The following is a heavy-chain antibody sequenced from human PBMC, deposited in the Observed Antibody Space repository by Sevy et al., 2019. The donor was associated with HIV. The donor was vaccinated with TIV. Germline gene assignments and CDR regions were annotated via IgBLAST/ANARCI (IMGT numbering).Heavy chain of an antibody. Sequence: SETLSLTCAVYGGSFSGYYWSWIRQPPGKGLEWIGEINHSGSSNYNRCLKSRVTISVDTSKNQFSLKLSSVTAADTAVYYCARHCSSTSCSHAFDIWGQGTMVTVSS. CDR3: ARHCSSTSCSHAFDI. CDR2: INHSGSS. J-gene: IGHJ3*02. D-gene: IGHD2-2*01. V-gene: IGHV4-34*01. CDR1: GGSFSGYY.